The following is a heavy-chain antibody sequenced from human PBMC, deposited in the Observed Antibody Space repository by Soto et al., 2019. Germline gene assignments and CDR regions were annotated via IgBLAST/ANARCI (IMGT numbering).Heavy chain of an antibody. V-gene: IGHV4-59*02. CDR1: PASVHDYY. CDR3: ARGGYYYENSGQNAYDY. J-gene: IGHJ4*01. D-gene: IGHD3-22*01. CDR2: IYYGGST. Sequence: SETLSLTCNVFPASVHDYYWSWIRQTPGMRLEWIGYIYYGGSTYYNPSLKSRATISGDTSKNQFSLKLSSVTAADTAVYYCARGGYYYENSGQNAYDYWGQGILVTVSS.